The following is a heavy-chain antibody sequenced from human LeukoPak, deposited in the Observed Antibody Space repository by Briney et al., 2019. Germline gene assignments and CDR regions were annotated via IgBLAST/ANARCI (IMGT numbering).Heavy chain of an antibody. J-gene: IGHJ6*03. CDR2: INHSGST. V-gene: IGHV4-34*01. CDR3: ASTPWYYYYMDV. CDR1: GGSFSGYY. Sequence: SETLSLTCAVYGGSFSGYYWSWIRQPPGKGLEWIGEINHSGSTNYNPSLKSRVTISVDTSKNQFSLKLSSVTAADTAVYYCASTPWYYYYMDVWGKGTTVTISS.